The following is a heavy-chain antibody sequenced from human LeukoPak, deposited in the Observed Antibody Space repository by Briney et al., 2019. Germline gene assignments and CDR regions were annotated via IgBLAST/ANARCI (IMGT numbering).Heavy chain of an antibody. Sequence: SETLSLTCTVSGGSISSYYWGWIRQPPGKGLEWIGNIYYSGSTYYNPSLRSRVTISVDTSKNQFSLKLSSVTAADTAVYYCARIPTNAVPAAHNGFDIWGQGTMVTVSS. D-gene: IGHD2-2*01. V-gene: IGHV4-39*01. CDR3: ARIPTNAVPAAHNGFDI. J-gene: IGHJ3*02. CDR1: GGSISSYY. CDR2: IYYSGST.